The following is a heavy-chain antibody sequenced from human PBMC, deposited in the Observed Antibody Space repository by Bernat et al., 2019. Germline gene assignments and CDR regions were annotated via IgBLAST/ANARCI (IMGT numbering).Heavy chain of an antibody. CDR2: INHSGST. V-gene: IGHV4-34*01. D-gene: IGHD1-1*01. CDR3: ARDMTGTKEGSFDY. Sequence: QVQLQQWGAGLLKPSETLSLTCAVYGGSFSGYYWSWIRQPPGKGLEWIGEINHSGSTNYNPSLKSRVTISVDTSKNQFSLKLSSVTAADTAVYYCARDMTGTKEGSFDYWGQGTLVTVSS. J-gene: IGHJ4*02. CDR1: GGSFSGYY.